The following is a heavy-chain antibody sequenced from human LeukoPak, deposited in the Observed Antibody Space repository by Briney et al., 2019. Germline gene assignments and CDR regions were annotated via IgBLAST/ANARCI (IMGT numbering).Heavy chain of an antibody. CDR1: GFALSTSGMG. CDR3: ARLVPAATSYYYYFMDV. V-gene: IGHV2-70*11. CDR2: MDWDDDK. D-gene: IGHD2-2*01. J-gene: IGHJ6*03. Sequence: KSGATLLNPTQTLTLTCSFSGFALSTSGMGVGWIRQTPAKALEWLARMDWDDDKYYSTSLRTRLTVSKDTSKNQLVLTMTNMAPVDTATYYCARLVPAATSYYYYFMDVWGKGTTVTVSS.